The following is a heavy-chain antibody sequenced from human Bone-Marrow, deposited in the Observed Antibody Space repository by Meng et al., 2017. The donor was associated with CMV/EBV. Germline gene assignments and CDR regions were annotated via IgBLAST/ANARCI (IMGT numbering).Heavy chain of an antibody. CDR1: GYTFTGYY. V-gene: IGHV1-69*10. J-gene: IGHJ4*02. Sequence: SVKVSCKASGYTFTGYYMHWVRQAPGQGLEWMGWIIPILGIANYAQKFQGRVTITADKSTSTAYMELSSLRSEDTAVYYCARDPGRDWGQGTLVTVSS. D-gene: IGHD3-10*01. CDR2: IIPILGIA. CDR3: ARDPGRD.